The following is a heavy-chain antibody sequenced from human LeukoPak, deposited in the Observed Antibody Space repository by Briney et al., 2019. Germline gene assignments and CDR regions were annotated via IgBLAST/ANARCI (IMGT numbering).Heavy chain of an antibody. J-gene: IGHJ4*02. CDR2: ISSRGITI. CDR3: ARDLPYGISDYPPGI. V-gene: IGHV3-48*03. Sequence: PGGSLRLSCAASGFTLSSYEMNWVRQAPGKGLEWVSYISSRGITIYYADSVRGRFAISRDNAKNSLYLQMNSLRAEDTAVYYCARDLPYGISDYPPGIWGQGTLVTVSS. D-gene: IGHD3-22*01. CDR1: GFTLSSYE.